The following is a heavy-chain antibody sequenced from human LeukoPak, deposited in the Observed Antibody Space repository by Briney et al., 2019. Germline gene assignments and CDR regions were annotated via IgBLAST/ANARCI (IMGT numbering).Heavy chain of an antibody. J-gene: IGHJ5*02. V-gene: IGHV1-69*05. D-gene: IGHD3-3*01. CDR2: IIPIFGTA. CDR3: ARGRAGKYYDFWSGYSNWFDP. Sequence: SVKVSCKASGYTFTSYGISWVRQAPGQGLEWMGGIIPIFGTANYAQKFQGRVTITTDESTSTAYMELSSLRSEDTAVYYCARGRAGKYYDFWSGYSNWFDPWGQGTLVTVSS. CDR1: GYTFTSYG.